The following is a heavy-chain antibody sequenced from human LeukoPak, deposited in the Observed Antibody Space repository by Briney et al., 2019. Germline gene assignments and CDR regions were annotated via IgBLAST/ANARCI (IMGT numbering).Heavy chain of an antibody. CDR1: GFTVSSNY. D-gene: IGHD6-6*01. V-gene: IGHV3-53*01. CDR2: IDNGGST. J-gene: IGHJ4*02. Sequence: GGSLRLSCAASGFTVSSNYMSWVRQAPGKGLEWVSVIDNGGSTYYADSVEGRFTISRDNSKNTLYLQMNSLRAEDTAVYYCARDGSARSLGNWGQGTLVSVSS. CDR3: ARDGSARSLGN.